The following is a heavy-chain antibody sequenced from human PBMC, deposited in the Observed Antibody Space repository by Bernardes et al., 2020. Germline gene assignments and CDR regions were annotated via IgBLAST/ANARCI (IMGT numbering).Heavy chain of an antibody. CDR1: GFTFSSYW. D-gene: IGHD3-10*01. CDR2: IKQDGSEI. Sequence: GGSLRLSCAASGFTFSSYWMSWVRQAPGKGLEWVANIKQDGSEIYYVDSVKGRFTISRDNAKNSLYLQMNSLRAEDTAVYYCARDFGSGSYGYDYWGQGTLVTVSS. V-gene: IGHV3-7*01. J-gene: IGHJ4*02. CDR3: ARDFGSGSYGYDY.